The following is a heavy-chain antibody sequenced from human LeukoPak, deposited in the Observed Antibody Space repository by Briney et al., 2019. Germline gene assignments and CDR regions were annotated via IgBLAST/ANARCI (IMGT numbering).Heavy chain of an antibody. V-gene: IGHV3-23*01. CDR3: ARQHGSGKVD. Sequence: GGSLRLSCAASGFFFSNYGMSWVRQAPGKGLEWVSTISDSGGNTYYADSVKGRFTISRDNAKNSLYLQMNSLRAEDTAVYYCARQHGSGKVDWGQGTLVTVSS. D-gene: IGHD3-10*01. CDR1: GFFFSNYG. CDR2: ISDSGGNT. J-gene: IGHJ4*02.